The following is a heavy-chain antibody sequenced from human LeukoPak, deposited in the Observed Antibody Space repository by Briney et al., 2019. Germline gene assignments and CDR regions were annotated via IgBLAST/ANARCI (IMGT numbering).Heavy chain of an antibody. D-gene: IGHD5-24*01. V-gene: IGHV1-18*01. CDR2: ISAYNGNT. J-gene: IGHJ4*02. CDR3: ARGQGIEMATIFNDGIDY. CDR1: GYTFTIYG. Sequence: ASVKVSCKASGYTFTIYGISWVRQAPGQGLERMGGISAYNGNTNYAQKLQCRVTMTTDTSTSTDYMELRSLRFDDTAVYYCARGQGIEMATIFNDGIDYWGQGTLVTVSS.